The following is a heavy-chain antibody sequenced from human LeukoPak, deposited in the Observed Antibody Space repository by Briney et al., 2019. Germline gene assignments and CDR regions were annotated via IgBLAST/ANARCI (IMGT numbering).Heavy chain of an antibody. Sequence: GGSLRLSCAASGLTFSSYVMSWVRQAPGKGLERVSIIYDDGTTYYADSVKGRFTISRDNSKNTLNLQMNSLRADDTAVYYCARGPYSSGWSQLDYWGQGTLVTVSS. CDR2: IYDDGTT. CDR3: ARGPYSSGWSQLDY. D-gene: IGHD6-19*01. J-gene: IGHJ4*02. V-gene: IGHV3-53*01. CDR1: GLTFSSYV.